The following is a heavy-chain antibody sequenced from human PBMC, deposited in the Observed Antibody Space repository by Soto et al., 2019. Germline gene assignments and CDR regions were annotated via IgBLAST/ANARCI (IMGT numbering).Heavy chain of an antibody. CDR3: ARGRSVRNWFDP. CDR2: INHSGST. Sequence: QVQLQQWGAGLLKPSETLSLTCAVYGGSFSGYYWSWIRQPPGKGLEWIGEINHSGSTNYNPSLKSRVTISVDPSKNQFSLKLSSVTAADTAVYYCARGRSVRNWFDPWGQGTLVTVSS. J-gene: IGHJ5*02. D-gene: IGHD3-3*01. V-gene: IGHV4-34*01. CDR1: GGSFSGYY.